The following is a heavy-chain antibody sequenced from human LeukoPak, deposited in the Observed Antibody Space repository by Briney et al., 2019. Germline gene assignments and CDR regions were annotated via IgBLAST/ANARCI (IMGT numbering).Heavy chain of an antibody. CDR2: INYSGNT. CDR1: GGSFSSSSYY. Sequence: SETLSLTCTVSGGSFSSSSYYWGWIRQPPGKGLEGIGSINYSGNTYYNPSLKSRVTISVDTSKNQFSLKLSSVTAADTAVYYCARDTSGYCGGGSCYLADAFDIWGQGTMVTVSS. CDR3: ARDTSGYCGGGSCYLADAFDI. D-gene: IGHD2-15*01. V-gene: IGHV4-39*07. J-gene: IGHJ3*02.